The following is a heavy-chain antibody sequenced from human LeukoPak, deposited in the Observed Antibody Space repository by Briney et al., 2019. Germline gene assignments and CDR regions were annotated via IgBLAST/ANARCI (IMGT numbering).Heavy chain of an antibody. V-gene: IGHV3-9*01. CDR3: AKGSEWELIGLIFDY. CDR1: GFTFDDYA. D-gene: IGHD1-26*01. CDR2: ISWNSGSI. Sequence: GGSLRLSCAASGFTFDDYAMHWVRQAPGKGLEWVSGISWNSGSIGYADSVKGRFTISRDNAKNSLYLQMNSLRGEDTALYYCAKGSEWELIGLIFDYWGQGTLVTVSS. J-gene: IGHJ4*02.